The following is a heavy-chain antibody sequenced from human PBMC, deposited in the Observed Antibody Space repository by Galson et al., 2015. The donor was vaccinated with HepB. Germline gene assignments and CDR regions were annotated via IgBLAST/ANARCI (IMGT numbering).Heavy chain of an antibody. Sequence: SLRLSCEASGFTFRIYGMSWVRQAPGQGLEWVSGIDGSGDRPEYADSVQGRFIVSRDNSKNTLYLQISGLRVEDTAKYYCVKDVGRDLFGPGAWGKGTLVTVSS. V-gene: IGHV3-23*01. CDR1: GFTFRIYG. D-gene: IGHD3-10*01. J-gene: IGHJ5*02. CDR2: IDGSGDRP. CDR3: VKDVGRDLFGPGA.